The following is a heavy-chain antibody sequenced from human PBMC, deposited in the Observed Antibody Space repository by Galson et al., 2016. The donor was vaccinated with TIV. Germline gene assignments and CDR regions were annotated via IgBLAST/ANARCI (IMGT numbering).Heavy chain of an antibody. J-gene: IGHJ6*03. CDR2: ISSASSYI. V-gene: IGHV3-21*06. D-gene: IGHD1-14*01. CDR1: GFTFSGYT. CDR3: ARRDWYKDTYYYYYYMDV. Sequence: SLRLSCAASGFTFSGYTMNWVRQAPGKGLEWVSSISSASSYIYYADTVKGRFTISRDDDRSSLFLQMNGLRAEDTAVYYCARRDWYKDTYYYYYYMDVWGAGTTVTVSS.